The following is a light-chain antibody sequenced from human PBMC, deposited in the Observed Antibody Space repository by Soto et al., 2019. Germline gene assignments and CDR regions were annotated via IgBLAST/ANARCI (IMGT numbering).Light chain of an antibody. CDR2: DAS. V-gene: IGKV3-11*01. Sequence: EILLTQSQATLSLSPGARAALSCMASQSVSSDLAWYQQKPGQAPRLLIYDASNRATGIPARFSGSGSGTDFTLTISSLEPEDFAVYYCQQRSNWPLTFGGGTKVDIK. J-gene: IGKJ4*01. CDR1: QSVSSD. CDR3: QQRSNWPLT.